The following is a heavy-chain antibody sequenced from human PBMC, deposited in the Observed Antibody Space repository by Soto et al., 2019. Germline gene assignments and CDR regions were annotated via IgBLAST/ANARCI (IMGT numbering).Heavy chain of an antibody. V-gene: IGHV3-30*18. D-gene: IGHD6-19*01. J-gene: IGHJ4*02. CDR2: VSHDGRNT. CDR3: AKGGRQWLVTSDFNY. CDR1: GFTFSDYA. Sequence: VQLVESGGGVVQPGRSLRLSCAASGFTFSDYAMHWVRQAPGTGLEWGAVVSHDGRNTHYADSVEGRFTISRYSPKNTGSLEKASPRGAGTAVQYWAKGGRQWLVTSDFNYWGQGALVPVSS.